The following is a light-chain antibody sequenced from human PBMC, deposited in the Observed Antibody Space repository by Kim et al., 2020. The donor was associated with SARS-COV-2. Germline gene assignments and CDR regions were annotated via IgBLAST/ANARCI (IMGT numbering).Light chain of an antibody. CDR3: QKCDSAPWT. CDR2: AAS. Sequence: ASGGDRVTITGRASQDISNYLAWFQLKPGKAPKLLIYAASALQPGVPSRFSGSGSGTDFTLTVTSLQPEEVATYYCQKCDSAPWTFGQGTKVDIK. V-gene: IGKV1-27*01. CDR1: QDISNY. J-gene: IGKJ1*01.